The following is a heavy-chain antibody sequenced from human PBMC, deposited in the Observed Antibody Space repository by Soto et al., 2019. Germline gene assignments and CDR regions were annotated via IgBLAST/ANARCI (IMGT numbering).Heavy chain of an antibody. J-gene: IGHJ4*02. D-gene: IGHD4-17*01. CDR2: ITSDGRT. Sequence: GGSLRLSCAASGFTFSSYAMSWVRQAPGKGLEWVSIITSDGRTYYADSVKGRFTISRDNSKNTVYLQMNSLRAEDTAVYYCAKDYSTVTTDPLSVVLFDYWGQGALVTVS. CDR3: AKDYSTVTTDPLSVVLFDY. CDR1: GFTFSSYA. V-gene: IGHV3-23*01.